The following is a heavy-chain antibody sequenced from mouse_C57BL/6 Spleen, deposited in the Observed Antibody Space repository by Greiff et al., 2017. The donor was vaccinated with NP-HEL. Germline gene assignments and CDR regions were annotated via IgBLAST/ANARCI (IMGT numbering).Heavy chain of an antibody. J-gene: IGHJ4*01. CDR1: GFTFSSYG. CDR3: ARHDGYYAMDY. V-gene: IGHV5-6*01. CDR2: ISSGGSYT. Sequence: EVNLVESGGDLVKPGGSLKLSCAASGFTFSSYGMSWVRQTPDKRLEWVATISSGGSYTYYPDSVKGRFTTSRDNAKNTLYLQMSSLKSEDTAMYYCARHDGYYAMDYWGQGTSVTVSS.